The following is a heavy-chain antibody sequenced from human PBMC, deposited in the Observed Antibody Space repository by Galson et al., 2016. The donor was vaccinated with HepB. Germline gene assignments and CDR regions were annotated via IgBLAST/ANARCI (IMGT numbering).Heavy chain of an antibody. CDR3: ARDRGASTPLDP. CDR1: GFTLSNYW. D-gene: IGHD2-2*01. Sequence: SLRLSCAASGFTLSNYWMHWVRQVPGKGLVWVSRITSDGSSTTYAEFVEGRFTISRDNAKNTMYLQMYRLRAEDTAVYYCARDRGASTPLDPWGQGTLVTVSS. J-gene: IGHJ5*02. CDR2: ITSDGSST. V-gene: IGHV3-74*01.